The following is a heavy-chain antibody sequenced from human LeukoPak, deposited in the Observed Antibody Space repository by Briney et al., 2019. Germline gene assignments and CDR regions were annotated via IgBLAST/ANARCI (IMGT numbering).Heavy chain of an antibody. Sequence: PSETLSLTCTVSGGSISSYFWSWIRQPPGKGLEWIGYIYHSGSTNYNPSLKSRVTISVDTSKNQFSLKLSSVTAADTAVYYCASPDLRAGYYYYYMGVWGKGTTVTVSS. CDR3: ASPDLRAGYYYYYMGV. CDR2: IYHSGST. V-gene: IGHV4-59*08. D-gene: IGHD3-3*01. J-gene: IGHJ6*03. CDR1: GGSISSYF.